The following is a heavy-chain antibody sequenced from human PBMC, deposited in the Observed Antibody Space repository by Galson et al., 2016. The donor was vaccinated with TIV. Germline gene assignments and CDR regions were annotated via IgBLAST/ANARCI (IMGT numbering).Heavy chain of an antibody. CDR1: GGSISSRSYY. J-gene: IGHJ5*02. CDR3: ARHDLWSYVGP. CDR2: IYDSGNT. D-gene: IGHD2-8*02. V-gene: IGHV4-39*07. Sequence: SETLSLTRTVSGGSISSRSYYWGWIRQPPGKGLEWIGSIYDSGNTYQNPSLKSRVTISLDASKNHFSLTLRSGTAADTAVYYCARHDLWSYVGPWGQGALVIVYS.